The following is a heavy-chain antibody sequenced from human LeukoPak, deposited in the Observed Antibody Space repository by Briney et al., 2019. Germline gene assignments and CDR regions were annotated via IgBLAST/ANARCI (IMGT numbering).Heavy chain of an antibody. CDR3: ACRNQYFDSSGYLK. CDR2: IYFGVST. V-gene: IGHV4-39*07. J-gene: IGHJ4*02. CDR1: GGSITSTSYF. Sequence: SETLSLTCTVCGGSITSTSYFWGWIRQPPGKGLEWIGSIYFGVSTYYNPSLKSRVTISIDTSKNQFSLELSSVTAADTAVYYCACRNQYFDSSGYLKWGQGTLVTVSS. D-gene: IGHD3-22*01.